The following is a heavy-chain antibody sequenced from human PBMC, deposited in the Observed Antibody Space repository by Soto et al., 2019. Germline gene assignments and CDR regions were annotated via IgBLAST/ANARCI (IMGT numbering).Heavy chain of an antibody. CDR3: ARDLAVTQLELYGMDV. D-gene: IGHD4-4*01. CDR1: GFTFNNYV. Sequence: PGGSLRLSCAASGFTFNNYVMNWVRQAPGKGLEWVSYISSSSSTIYYADSVKGRFTISRDNAKNSLYLQMNSLRDEDTAVYYCARDLAVTQLELYGMDVWGQGTTVTVSS. V-gene: IGHV3-48*02. J-gene: IGHJ6*02. CDR2: ISSSSSTI.